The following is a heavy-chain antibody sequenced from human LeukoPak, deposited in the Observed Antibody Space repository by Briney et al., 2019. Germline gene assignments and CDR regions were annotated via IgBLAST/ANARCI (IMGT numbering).Heavy chain of an antibody. D-gene: IGHD3-16*02. CDR3: ARAIPISYYDYVWGSYRAGIDY. Sequence: AGGSLRLPCAASGFTVSSYSMNWVRQAPGKGLEWVSSISSSSSYIYYADSVKGRFTISRDNAKNSLYLQMNSLRAEDTAVYYCARAIPISYYDYVWGSYRAGIDYWGQGTLVTVSS. CDR2: ISSSSSYI. J-gene: IGHJ4*02. CDR1: GFTVSSYS. V-gene: IGHV3-21*01.